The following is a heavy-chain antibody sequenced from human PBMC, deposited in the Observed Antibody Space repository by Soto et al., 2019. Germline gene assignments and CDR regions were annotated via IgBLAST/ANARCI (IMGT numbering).Heavy chain of an antibody. CDR1: GYIFTDHC. CDR3: ARRHYCRGDCTINPDYSYGMDV. J-gene: IGHJ6*02. V-gene: IGHV5-51*01. D-gene: IGHD2-21*02. Sequence: EVQVVQSGAEVKEPGESLKISCTGSGYIFTDHCIVWVLQMAGKGLEWVGIICPGYSNIIYSPSVQGQVTISADMSIRPAYRPWSILTASGTAIYYCARRHYCRGDCTINPDYSYGMDVWGQGTTVTVSS. CDR2: ICPGYSNI.